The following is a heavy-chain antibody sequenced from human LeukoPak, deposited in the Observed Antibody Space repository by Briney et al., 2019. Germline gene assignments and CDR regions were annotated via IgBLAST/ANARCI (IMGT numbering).Heavy chain of an antibody. J-gene: IGHJ5*02. D-gene: IGHD3-10*01. CDR1: GFALISGGVS. Sequence: SQTLSLTCTVSGFALISGGVSWNLIRPPPGKGLGWIGCIYDRGPAHYNPSLKSRFTISVDRPKNQFFLNVTSLTAADTAVYYCARSRQASGLFSSWGQGTLVVVSS. CDR2: IYDRGPA. V-gene: IGHV4-30-2*01. CDR3: ARSRQASGLFSS.